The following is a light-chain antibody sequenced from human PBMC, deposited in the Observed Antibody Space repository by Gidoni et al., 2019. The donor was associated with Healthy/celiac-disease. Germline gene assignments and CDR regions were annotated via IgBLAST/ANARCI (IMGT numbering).Light chain of an antibody. CDR2: DAS. J-gene: IGKJ5*01. CDR3: QQYDNLREIT. Sequence: DIQMTQSPSSLSASVGDRVTITCQASQDISNYLNWYQQKPGKAPKLLIYDASNLETGVPSRFSGSGSGTDFTFTISSLQPEDIATYYCQQYDNLREITFGQGTRLEIK. V-gene: IGKV1-33*01. CDR1: QDISNY.